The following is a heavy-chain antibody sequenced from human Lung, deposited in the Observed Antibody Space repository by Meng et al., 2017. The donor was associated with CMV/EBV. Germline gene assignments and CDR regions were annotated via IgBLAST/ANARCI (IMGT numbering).Heavy chain of an antibody. CDR2: IYHSGTT. CDR3: ARAQYYYDSSAFFEY. J-gene: IGHJ4*02. D-gene: IGHD3-22*01. Sequence: SETLSLXCPVSGGSINSGGYYWSWVRQHPGKGLEWIGHIYHSGTTSYNPSLKSRVSISVDTSKKQFSLKLSSTTAADTAVYYCARAQYYYDSSAFFEYWGQGXLVTVSS. V-gene: IGHV4-31*03. CDR1: GGSINSGGYY.